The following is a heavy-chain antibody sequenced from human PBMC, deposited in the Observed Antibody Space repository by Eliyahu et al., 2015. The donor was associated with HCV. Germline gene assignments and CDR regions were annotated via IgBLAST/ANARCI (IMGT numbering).Heavy chain of an antibody. CDR2: ISYDGSNK. CDR3: ASVDK. Sequence: QVQXVESGGGVVQPGGSLRLSCAASRFTFSTYAMHWVRQAPGKGLEWVAVISYDGSNKYYADSVKGRFTISRDNSKNTLYLQMNSLRAEDTAVYYCASVDKWGQGTLVTVSS. CDR1: RFTFSTYA. J-gene: IGHJ4*02. V-gene: IGHV3-30-3*01. D-gene: IGHD3-9*01.